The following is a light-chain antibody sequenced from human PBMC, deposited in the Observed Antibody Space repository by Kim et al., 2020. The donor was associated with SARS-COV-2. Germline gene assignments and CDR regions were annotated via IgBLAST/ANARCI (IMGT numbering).Light chain of an antibody. CDR3: QKYNSRHS. J-gene: IGKJ2*01. Sequence: DIVMTQSPATLSLSPGERATLSCRASQSLSRDLAWYQHKPGQAPRLVIFDASTRATGIPSRFSGSGSDTEYSLTISSLQSEDFAVYYCQKYNSRHSFGQGTKLEI. CDR1: QSLSRD. V-gene: IGKV3D-15*01. CDR2: DAS.